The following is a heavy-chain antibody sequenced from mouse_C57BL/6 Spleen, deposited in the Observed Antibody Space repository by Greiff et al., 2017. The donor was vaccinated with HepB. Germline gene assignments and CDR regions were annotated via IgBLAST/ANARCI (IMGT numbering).Heavy chain of an antibody. V-gene: IGHV1-72*01. Sequence: VQLQQPGAELVKPGASVKLSCKASGYTFPSYWMHWVKQRPGRGLEWIGRIDPNSGDTKYNEKFKNKATLTVDKPSSTAYMQLSRLTSEDSAVYDGSGAQATVYYFDYWGQGTTLTVSS. J-gene: IGHJ2*01. D-gene: IGHD3-2*02. CDR1: GYTFPSYW. CDR3: SGAQATVYYFDY. CDR2: IDPNSGDT.